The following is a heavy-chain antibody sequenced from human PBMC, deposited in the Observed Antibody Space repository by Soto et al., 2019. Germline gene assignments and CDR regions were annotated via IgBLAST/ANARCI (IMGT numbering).Heavy chain of an antibody. CDR2: IIPILGIA. CDR3: ASHCTNGVCYIIFDY. D-gene: IGHD2-8*01. V-gene: IGHV1-69*02. CDR1: GGTFSSYT. J-gene: IGHJ4*02. Sequence: ASVKVSCKASGGTFSSYTISWVRQAPGQGLEWMGRIIPILGIANYAQKFQGRVTITADKSTSTAYMELSSLRSEDTAVYYCASHCTNGVCYIIFDYWGQGTLVTVSS.